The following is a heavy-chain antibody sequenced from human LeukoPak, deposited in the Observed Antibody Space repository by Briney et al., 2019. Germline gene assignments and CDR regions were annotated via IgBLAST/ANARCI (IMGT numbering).Heavy chain of an antibody. Sequence: SETLSLTCTVSGGSISSYYWSWIRQPPGKGLEWIGEINHSGSTNYNPSLKSRVTISVDTSKNQFSLKLSSVTAADTAVYYCARGLAAAGTPLDYWGQGTLVTVSS. CDR1: GGSISSYY. V-gene: IGHV4-34*01. J-gene: IGHJ4*02. D-gene: IGHD6-13*01. CDR2: INHSGST. CDR3: ARGLAAAGTPLDY.